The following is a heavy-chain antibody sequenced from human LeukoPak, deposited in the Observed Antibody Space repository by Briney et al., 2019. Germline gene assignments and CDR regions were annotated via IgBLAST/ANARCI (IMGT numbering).Heavy chain of an antibody. CDR2: INPNSGGT. J-gene: IGHJ6*03. CDR3: ARDLNCSGGSCYFIPNYYYYMDV. Sequence: PSASVKVSCKAPGGTFSSYAISWVRQAPGQGLEWMGRINPNSGGTNYAQKFQGRVTMTRGTSISTAYMELSRLRSDDTAVYYCARDLNCSGGSCYFIPNYYYYMDVWGKGTTVTVSS. CDR1: GGTFSSYA. D-gene: IGHD2-15*01. V-gene: IGHV1-2*06.